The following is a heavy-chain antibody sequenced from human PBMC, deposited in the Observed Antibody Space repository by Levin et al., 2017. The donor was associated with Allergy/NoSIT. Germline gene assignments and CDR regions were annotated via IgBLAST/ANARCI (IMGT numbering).Heavy chain of an antibody. D-gene: IGHD1-26*01. CDR1: GFTFSSYG. J-gene: IGHJ3*02. CDR3: AKDSGSPPRHAFDI. V-gene: IGHV3-30*18. Sequence: GGSLRLSCAASGFTFSSYGMHWVRQAPGKGLEWVAVISYDGSNKYYADSVKGRFTISRDNSKNTLYLQMNSLRAEDTAVYYCAKDSGSPPRHAFDIWGQGTMVTVSS. CDR2: ISYDGSNK.